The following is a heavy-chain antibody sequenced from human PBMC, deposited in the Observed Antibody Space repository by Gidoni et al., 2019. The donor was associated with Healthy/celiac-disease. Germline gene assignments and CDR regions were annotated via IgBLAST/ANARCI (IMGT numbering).Heavy chain of an antibody. CDR2: ISSNGGST. D-gene: IGHD4-17*01. J-gene: IGHJ4*02. V-gene: IGHV3-64D*06. CDR1: GFTFSSYA. CDR3: VKGDYGDPVDY. Sequence: EVQLVESGGGLVQPGGSLRLSCSAYGFTFSSYAMHWVRQAPGKGLEYVSAISSNGGSTYYADSVKGRFTISRDNSKNTLYLQMSSLRAEDTAVYYCVKGDYGDPVDYWGQGTLVTVSS.